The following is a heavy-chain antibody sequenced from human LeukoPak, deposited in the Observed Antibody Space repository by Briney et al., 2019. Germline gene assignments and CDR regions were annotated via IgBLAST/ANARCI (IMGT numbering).Heavy chain of an antibody. D-gene: IGHD1/OR15-1a*01. J-gene: IGHJ4*02. CDR1: GFTFDNYA. CDR3: AKDPTS. CDR2: ISWNGGTI. Sequence: GGSLRLSCAASGFTFDNYAMHWVRQAPGKGLEWVSGISWNGGTIGYAYSVKGRFTISSDNAKNSLYLQMNSRRAEDKALYYCAKDPTSWGQRTLVTVSS. V-gene: IGHV3-9*01.